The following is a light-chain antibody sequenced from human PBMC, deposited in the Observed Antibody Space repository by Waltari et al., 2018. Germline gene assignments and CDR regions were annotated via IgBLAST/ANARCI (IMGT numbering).Light chain of an antibody. CDR1: SSDVGGYNY. V-gene: IGLV2-11*01. Sequence: QSALTQPRSVSGSPGQSVTISCTGTSSDVGGYNYVSWYQQHPGKAPKLMIYDVHRWPSGGPDRFSGSKSGNTASLTISGLQADDEADYYCCSYAGTYSLVFGGGTKLTVL. CDR2: DVH. CDR3: CSYAGTYSLV. J-gene: IGLJ2*01.